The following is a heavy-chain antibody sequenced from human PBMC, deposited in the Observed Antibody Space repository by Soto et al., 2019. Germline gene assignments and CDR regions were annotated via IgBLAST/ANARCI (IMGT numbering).Heavy chain of an antibody. J-gene: IGHJ4*02. CDR1: GFNFSDYY. CDR2: ISTSGSTI. CDR3: ARFGTRLGYSHAV. D-gene: IGHD5-18*01. V-gene: IGHV3-11*01. Sequence: QGQLVESGGGLVKPGGSLRVSCAASGFNFSDYYMSWIRQAPGKGLEWVSYISTSGSTIWYADSVKGRFTISRDNAKNSLYLQMNSLRAEDTAVYYCARFGTRLGYSHAVWGQGTLVTVSS.